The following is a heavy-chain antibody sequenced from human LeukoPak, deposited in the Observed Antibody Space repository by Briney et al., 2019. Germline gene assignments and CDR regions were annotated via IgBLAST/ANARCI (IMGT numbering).Heavy chain of an antibody. V-gene: IGHV3-23*01. Sequence: GGSLRPSCAGSGFTFSSYAMSWVRQAPGKGLEWVSAISGSGGSTYYADSVKGRFTISRDNSKNTLYLQMNSLRAENTAVYYCAKEITVPWYFDLWGRGTLVTVSS. CDR1: GFTFSSYA. CDR3: AKEITVPWYFDL. J-gene: IGHJ2*01. CDR2: ISGSGGST. D-gene: IGHD3-16*01.